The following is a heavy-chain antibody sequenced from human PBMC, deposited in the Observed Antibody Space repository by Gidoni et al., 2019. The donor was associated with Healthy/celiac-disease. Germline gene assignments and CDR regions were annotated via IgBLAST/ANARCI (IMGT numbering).Heavy chain of an antibody. J-gene: IGHJ4*02. Sequence: EVQLVESGGGLVQPGGSLRLSCAASGFTFSRYWMSWVRQAQGKGLEGVANIKQDGSEKYYVASVKGRFTTSRDTAKPSLYLQRNSLRAEDTAVYYCAREAVSAGYPKRGGGFDYWGQGTLVTVSS. CDR2: IKQDGSEK. V-gene: IGHV3-7*01. D-gene: IGHD5-12*01. CDR3: AREAVSAGYPKRGGGFDY. CDR1: GFTFSRYW.